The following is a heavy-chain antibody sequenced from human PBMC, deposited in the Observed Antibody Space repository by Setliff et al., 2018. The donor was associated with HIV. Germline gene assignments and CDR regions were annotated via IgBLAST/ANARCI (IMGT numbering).Heavy chain of an antibody. CDR3: VKHVDSDFSGDPDWFDP. J-gene: IGHJ5*02. D-gene: IGHD2-15*01. CDR2: FSYNGGR. Sequence: SETLSLTCTVSGDSVSTRNSFWGWIRQPPGKGLEWIGSFSYNGGRRYTPSLKSRVTISADMSKNQFSLNLNSVTATDTAVYYCVKHVDSDFSGDPDWFDPWGQGIPVTVSS. CDR1: GDSVSTRNSF. V-gene: IGHV4-39*01.